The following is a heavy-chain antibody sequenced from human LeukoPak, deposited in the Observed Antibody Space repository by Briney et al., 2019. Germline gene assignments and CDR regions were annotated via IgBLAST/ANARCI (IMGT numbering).Heavy chain of an antibody. CDR2: IYTSGST. D-gene: IGHD3-9*01. CDR3: ARARSDDYDILTGYYVTYFDY. J-gene: IGHJ4*02. V-gene: IGHV4-4*07. CDR1: GGSISSYY. Sequence: SETLSLTCTVSGGSISSYYWSWIRQPAGKGLEWIGRIYTSGSTNYNPSLKSRVTMSVDTSKNQFSLKLSSVTAADTAVYYCARARSDDYDILTGYYVTYFDYWGQGTLVTVSS.